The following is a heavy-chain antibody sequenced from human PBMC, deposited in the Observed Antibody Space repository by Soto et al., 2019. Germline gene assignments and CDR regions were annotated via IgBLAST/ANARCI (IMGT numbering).Heavy chain of an antibody. V-gene: IGHV4-39*01. CDR3: ARQVLRAAGLGFDY. Sequence: SETRSLTCTVSGGSISSSSYYWGWIRHPPGKGLEWIGSIYYSGSTYYNPSLKSRVTISVDTSKNQFSLKLSSVTAADTAVYYCARQVLRAAGLGFDYWGQGTLVTVSS. CDR2: IYYSGST. D-gene: IGHD6-13*01. CDR1: GGSISSSSYY. J-gene: IGHJ4*02.